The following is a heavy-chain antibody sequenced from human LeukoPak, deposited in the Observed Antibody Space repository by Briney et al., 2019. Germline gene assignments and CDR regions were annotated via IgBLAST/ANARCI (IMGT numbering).Heavy chain of an antibody. J-gene: IGHJ4*02. CDR3: ARDKWNKWNNYDSSGFDY. CDR2: ISSDGSST. CDR1: GFTFSSYW. D-gene: IGHD3-22*01. V-gene: IGHV3-74*01. Sequence: GGSLRLSCAASGFTFSSYWMHWVRQAPGKGLVWVSRISSDGSSTSYADSVKGRFTISRDNAKNTLYLQMNSLRAEDTAVYYCARDKWNKWNNYDSSGFDYWGQGTLVTVSS.